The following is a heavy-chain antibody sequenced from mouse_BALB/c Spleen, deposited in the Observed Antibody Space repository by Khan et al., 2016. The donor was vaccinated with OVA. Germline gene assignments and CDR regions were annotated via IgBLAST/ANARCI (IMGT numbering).Heavy chain of an antibody. V-gene: IGHV1-20*02. J-gene: IGHJ2*01. Sequence: VQLKQSGPELVKPGASVKISCKASGYSFTGYFMNWVMQSHGKSLEWFGRINPHIGETFYNPKFKGKATLTVDESSSTAHMELRSLASEDSAVYYCARIYGSDFDYWGQGTTLTVSS. CDR3: ARIYGSDFDY. D-gene: IGHD1-1*01. CDR1: GYSFTGYF. CDR2: INPHIGET.